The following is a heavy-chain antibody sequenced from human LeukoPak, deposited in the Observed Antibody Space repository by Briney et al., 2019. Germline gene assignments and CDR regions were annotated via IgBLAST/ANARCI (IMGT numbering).Heavy chain of an antibody. CDR1: GFIFSSYW. V-gene: IGHV3-7*01. CDR2: IKQDGSEK. D-gene: IGHD6-13*01. J-gene: IGHJ4*02. Sequence: GGSLRLSCAASGFIFSSYWMSWVRQAPGKGLEWVANIKQDGSEKYYVDSVKGRFTISRDNAKNSLYLQMNSLKPEDTAVYYCARVAEAAAFDSWGQGTLVTVSS. CDR3: ARVAEAAAFDS.